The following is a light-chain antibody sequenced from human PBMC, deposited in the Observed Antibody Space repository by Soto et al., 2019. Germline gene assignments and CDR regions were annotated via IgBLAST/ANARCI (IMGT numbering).Light chain of an antibody. V-gene: IGKV3-20*01. CDR2: GAS. Sequence: EIVLKQYSRTLSLSQGESATLYCSASQSVSRSYLACYQQTPAQAPRLLFYGASRRAPGIPDRYRGSGPGPDFTLTISRLEPEDVAVNYCKYYGSSLWTFGQRAKVDIK. CDR3: KYYGSSLWT. CDR1: QSVSRSY. J-gene: IGKJ1*01.